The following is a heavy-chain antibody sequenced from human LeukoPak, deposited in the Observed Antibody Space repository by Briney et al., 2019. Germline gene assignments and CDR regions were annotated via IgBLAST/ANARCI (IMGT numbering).Heavy chain of an antibody. J-gene: IGHJ5*02. CDR3: ARDYLGWFDP. CDR2: ISNVGSNT. Sequence: GGSLRLSCAASGFTFSSYSMNWVRQAPGKGLVWVSRISNVGSNTNYADSVKGRFTISRDNAKNTLYLQMNSLRAEDTAVYYCARDYLGWFDPWGQGTLVTVSS. CDR1: GFTFSSYS. V-gene: IGHV3-74*01.